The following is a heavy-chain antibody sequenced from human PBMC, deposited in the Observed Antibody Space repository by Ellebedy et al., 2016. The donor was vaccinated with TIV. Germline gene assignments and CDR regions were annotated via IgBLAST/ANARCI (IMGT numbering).Heavy chain of an antibody. CDR1: GFTVSSNY. CDR2: IYSGGST. Sequence: GESLKISCAASGFTVSSNYMNWVRQAPGKGLEWVSIIYSGGSTYYADSLKGRFTISRDNSKNTLYLQMNSLRAEDTAVYYCARDRGTFRAFDIWGQGTMVTVSS. V-gene: IGHV3-66*01. CDR3: ARDRGTFRAFDI. D-gene: IGHD1-1*01. J-gene: IGHJ3*02.